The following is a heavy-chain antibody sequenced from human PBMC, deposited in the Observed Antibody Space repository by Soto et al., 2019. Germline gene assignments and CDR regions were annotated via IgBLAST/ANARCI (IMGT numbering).Heavy chain of an antibody. J-gene: IGHJ5*02. Sequence: SVKVSCKASGGTFSSYAISWVRQAPGQGLEWMGGIIPIFGTANYAQKFQGRVTITADESTSTAYMELSSLRSEDTAVYYCARGSLRYYDFWSGYYRFDPWGPGPLVTVSS. D-gene: IGHD3-3*01. CDR3: ARGSLRYYDFWSGYYRFDP. V-gene: IGHV1-69*13. CDR2: IIPIFGTA. CDR1: GGTFSSYA.